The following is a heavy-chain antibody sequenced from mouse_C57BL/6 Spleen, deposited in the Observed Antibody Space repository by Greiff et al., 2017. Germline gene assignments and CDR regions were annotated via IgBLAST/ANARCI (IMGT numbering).Heavy chain of an antibody. CDR3: ARASSLPYYFDY. CDR1: GYSITSGYY. D-gene: IGHD5-5*01. CDR2: ISYDGSN. J-gene: IGHJ2*01. V-gene: IGHV3-6*01. Sequence: ESGPGLVKPSQSLSLTCSVTGYSITSGYYWNWIRQFPGNKLEWMGYISYDGSNNYNPSLKNRISITRDTSKNQLFLKLNSVTTEDTATYYCARASSLPYYFDYWGQGTTLTVSS.